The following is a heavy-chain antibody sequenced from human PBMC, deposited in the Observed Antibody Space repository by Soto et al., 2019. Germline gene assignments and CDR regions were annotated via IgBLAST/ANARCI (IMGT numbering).Heavy chain of an antibody. Sequence: GGSLRLSCAASGFTFSSYAMSWVRQAPGKGLEWVSAISGSGGSTYYADSVKGRFTISRDNSKNTLYLQMNSLRAEDTAVYYCAKATVRGGYYYGMDVWGQGTTVTVSS. CDR3: AKATVRGGYYYGMDV. D-gene: IGHD3-10*01. CDR1: GFTFSSYA. J-gene: IGHJ6*02. V-gene: IGHV3-23*01. CDR2: ISGSGGST.